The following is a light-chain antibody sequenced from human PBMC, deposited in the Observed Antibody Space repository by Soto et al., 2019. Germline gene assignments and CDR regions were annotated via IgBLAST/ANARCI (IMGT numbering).Light chain of an antibody. J-gene: IGKJ1*01. V-gene: IGKV1-5*03. CDR1: QTISSW. CDR3: QHYNSYSEA. Sequence: DIQMTQSPSTLSGSVGDRVTITCRASQTISSWLAWYQQKPGKAPKLLIYKASTLKSGLPSRFSGSGSGPEFTLTISSLQPDDFATYYCQHYNSYSEACGQGTKVDIK. CDR2: KAS.